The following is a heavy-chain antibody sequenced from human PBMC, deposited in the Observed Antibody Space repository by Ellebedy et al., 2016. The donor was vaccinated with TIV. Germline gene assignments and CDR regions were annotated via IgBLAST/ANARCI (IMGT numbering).Heavy chain of an antibody. CDR3: ARGAEHTTSSGGFRWFDP. CDR1: GFTLSDHY. J-gene: IGHJ5*02. CDR2: INHDGSST. V-gene: IGHV3-74*01. Sequence: GESLKISCAASGFTLSDHYMDWVRQTPGKGLVCVSRINHDGSSTIYADSVKGRFTISRDNAKSTLYLQMSSLGVEDTAVYYCARGAEHTTSSGGFRWFDPWGHGNLVTVS. D-gene: IGHD6-6*01.